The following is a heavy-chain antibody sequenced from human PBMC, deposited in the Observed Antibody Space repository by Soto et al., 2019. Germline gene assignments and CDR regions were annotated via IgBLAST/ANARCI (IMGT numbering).Heavy chain of an antibody. CDR3: AREGLTFGPGAVGGAFDI. CDR1: GGTFDSNA. Sequence: QVHLVQSGTEVRKPGSSVKVSCKASGGTFDSNAISWVRLAPGQGLEWMGGIIPIFGTINNAQKFQDRVTITADESANIVYMELSSLRSEDTAIYYCAREGLTFGPGAVGGAFDIWGQGTLGTVAS. V-gene: IGHV1-69*12. D-gene: IGHD2-2*01. CDR2: IIPIFGTI. J-gene: IGHJ3*02.